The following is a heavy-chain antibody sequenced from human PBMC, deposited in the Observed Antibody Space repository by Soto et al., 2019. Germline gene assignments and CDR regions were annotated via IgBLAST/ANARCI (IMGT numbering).Heavy chain of an antibody. D-gene: IGHD4-17*01. CDR2: IIPIFGTA. V-gene: IGHV1-69*13. CDR1: GGTFSSYA. CDR3: ARGGIYYGGNGY. Sequence: SVKVSCKASGGTFSSYAISWVRQAPGQGLEWMGGIIPIFGTANYAQKFQGRVTITADESTSTAYMELSSLRSEDTAVYYCARGGIYYGGNGYWGQGTLVTVSS. J-gene: IGHJ4*02.